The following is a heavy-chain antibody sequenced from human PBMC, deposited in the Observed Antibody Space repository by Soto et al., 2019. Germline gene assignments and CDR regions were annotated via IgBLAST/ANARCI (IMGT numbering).Heavy chain of an antibody. D-gene: IGHD3-9*01. CDR2: ISDSGGDT. CDR1: GFTFSSYA. V-gene: IGHV3-23*01. J-gene: IGHJ4*02. Sequence: GGSLRLSCAASGFTFSSYALSWVRQAPGKGLEWVTAISDSGGDTYYADSVKGRFTISRDNSKNTLYLQMNSLRAEDTAVYYCAKFSRPYDILAGLFDYWGQGTLVTVSS. CDR3: AKFSRPYDILAGLFDY.